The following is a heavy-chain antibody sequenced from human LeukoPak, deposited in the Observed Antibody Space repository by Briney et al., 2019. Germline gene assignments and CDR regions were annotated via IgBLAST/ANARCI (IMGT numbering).Heavy chain of an antibody. D-gene: IGHD2-15*01. CDR1: GGSFSGYY. J-gene: IGHJ4*02. Sequence: KPSETLSLTCAVYGGSFSGYYWSWIRQPPGKGLEWIGYIQYSGSTNYNPSLKSRVTISVDTSKKYLSLKLSSVTAAHTAVYYCARRYCSGPTCPWGFDSWGQGTLVTVSS. V-gene: IGHV4-59*08. CDR3: ARRYCSGPTCPWGFDS. CDR2: IQYSGST.